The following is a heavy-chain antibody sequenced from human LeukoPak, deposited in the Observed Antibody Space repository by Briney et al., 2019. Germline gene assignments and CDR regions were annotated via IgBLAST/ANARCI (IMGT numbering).Heavy chain of an antibody. CDR2: IYYSGST. CDR3: ARNCTADNDVSRRDKWFDP. V-gene: IGHV4-39*07. Sequence: PSETLSLTCTVSGDSISSHSHYWAWIRQPPGKGLEWIGSIYYSGSTRYNPSLKSRVTISVDSSKNQYSLNLKSVTAADTALYYCARNCTADNDVSRRDKWFDPWGHGTLVIVSS. D-gene: IGHD2-8*02. J-gene: IGHJ5*02. CDR1: GDSISSHSHY.